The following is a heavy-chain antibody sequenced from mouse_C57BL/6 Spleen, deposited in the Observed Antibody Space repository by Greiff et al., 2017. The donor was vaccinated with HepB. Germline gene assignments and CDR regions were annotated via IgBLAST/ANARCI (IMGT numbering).Heavy chain of an antibody. CDR1: GYTFTSYW. CDR3: ARRDWEAMDY. J-gene: IGHJ4*01. D-gene: IGHD4-1*01. CDR2: IDPSDSYT. V-gene: IGHV1-69*01. Sequence: VQLQQSGAELVMPGASVKLSCKASGYTFTSYWMHWVKQRPGHGLEWIGEIDPSDSYTNYNQKFKGKSTLTVDKSSSTAYMQLSSLTSEDSAVYYCARRDWEAMDYWGQGTSVTVSS.